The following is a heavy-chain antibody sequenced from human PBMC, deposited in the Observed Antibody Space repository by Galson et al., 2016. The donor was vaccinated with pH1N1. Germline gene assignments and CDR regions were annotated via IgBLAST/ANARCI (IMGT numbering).Heavy chain of an antibody. V-gene: IGHV3-11*04. J-gene: IGHJ3*02. CDR2: LSSSGSTI. CDR3: ARDVGGEVDFAFDI. D-gene: IGHD3/OR15-3a*01. CDR1: GFTFSDYY. Sequence: SLRPSCAASGFTFSDYYMSWIRRAPGKGLEWVSYLSSSGSTIYYADSVKGRFTISRDNAKNSLYLQMNSLRAEDTAVYFCARDVGGEVDFAFDIWGQGTMVTVSS.